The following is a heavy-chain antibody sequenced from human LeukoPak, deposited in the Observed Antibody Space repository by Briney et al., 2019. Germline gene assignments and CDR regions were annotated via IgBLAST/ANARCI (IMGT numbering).Heavy chain of an antibody. D-gene: IGHD3-10*01. CDR3: ARGDGPGWFGELSGWFDP. Sequence: GGTLRLSCAASGFTFSSYEMNWGRQAPGKGLDRVSYISSSGSAIYYSDPVKGRFTISRDNAKNSLYLQMNILRAEDTAVYYCARGDGPGWFGELSGWFDPWGQGTLVTVSS. J-gene: IGHJ5*02. V-gene: IGHV3-48*03. CDR2: ISSSGSAI. CDR1: GFTFSSYE.